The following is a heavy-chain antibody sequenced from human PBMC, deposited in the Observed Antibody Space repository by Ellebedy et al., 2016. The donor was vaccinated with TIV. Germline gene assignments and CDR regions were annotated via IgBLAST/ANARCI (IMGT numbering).Heavy chain of an antibody. CDR3: GAALGKDYFYGMDV. Sequence: SQTLSLTCAISGDSVSSNSAAWNWIRQSPSRGLEWLGRTYYRSKWYTDYAVSVKSRITINPDTSKNQFSLQLNSVTPEDTAVYYCGAALGKDYFYGMDVWGQGTTVTVSS. V-gene: IGHV6-1*01. J-gene: IGHJ6*02. CDR1: GDSVSSNSAA. CDR2: TYYRSKWYT. D-gene: IGHD6-13*01.